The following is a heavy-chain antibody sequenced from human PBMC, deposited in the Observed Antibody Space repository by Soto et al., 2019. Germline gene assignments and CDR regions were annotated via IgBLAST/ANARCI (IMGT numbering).Heavy chain of an antibody. CDR3: AREFYGYYTYGPGDY. D-gene: IGHD3-22*01. V-gene: IGHV3-7*01. CDR1: GFMFGVYW. CDR2: INGDGSER. Sequence: PGGSLRLSCEASGFMFGVYWMICFRHSALKGLEWVANINGDGSERKYVDSVKGRFTISRDTPNNLLFLQMNSLRDEDTAVYYCAREFYGYYTYGPGDYWGQGTLVTVSS. J-gene: IGHJ4*02.